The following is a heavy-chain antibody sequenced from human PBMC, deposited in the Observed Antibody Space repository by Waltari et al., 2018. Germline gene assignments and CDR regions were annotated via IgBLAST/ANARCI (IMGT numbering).Heavy chain of an antibody. CDR1: GFSFSSYW. Sequence: EVQLVESGGGLVQPRGSLRLSCAALGFSFSSYWMTWVRQAPGGGWEWVDKIKEVGGRKYVVDCVRGRFTMCRDNAENSLYLQMNSLRADDTAVYYCARDPDRTGTYADDIWGQGTMVTVSS. CDR2: IKEVGGRK. D-gene: IGHD3-22*01. CDR3: ARDPDRTGTYADDI. V-gene: IGHV3-7*01. J-gene: IGHJ3*02.